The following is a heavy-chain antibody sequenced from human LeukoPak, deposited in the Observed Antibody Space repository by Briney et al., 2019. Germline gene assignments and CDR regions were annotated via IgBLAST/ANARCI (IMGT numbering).Heavy chain of an antibody. CDR3: ARGGYSAKNPVDY. CDR1: GYTFSGYY. J-gene: IGHJ4*02. V-gene: IGHV1-2*02. CDR2: INPNSGGT. Sequence: ASVKVSCKASGYTFSGYYMHWLRQAPGQGLEWMGWINPNSGGTNYAQKFQGRVTMTRDTSISTAYMELSRLRSDDTAVYYCARGGYSAKNPVDYWGQGTLVTVSS. D-gene: IGHD6-13*01.